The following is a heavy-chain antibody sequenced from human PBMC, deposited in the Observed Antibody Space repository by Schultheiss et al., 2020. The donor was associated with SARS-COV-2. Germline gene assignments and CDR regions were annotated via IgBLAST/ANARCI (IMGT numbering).Heavy chain of an antibody. V-gene: IGHV4-34*01. CDR3: ARTALLYDILTGYYHAEYFHH. CDR1: GGSFSGYY. J-gene: IGHJ1*01. CDR2: INHSGST. D-gene: IGHD3-9*01. Sequence: SETLSLTCAVYGGSFSGYYWSWIRQPPGKGLEWIGEINHSGSTNYNPSLKSRVTISVDTSKNQFSLKLSSVTAADTAVYYCARTALLYDILTGYYHAEYFHHGGQGTLVTVSS.